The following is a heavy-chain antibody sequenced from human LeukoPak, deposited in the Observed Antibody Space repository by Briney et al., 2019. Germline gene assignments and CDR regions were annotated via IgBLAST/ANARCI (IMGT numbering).Heavy chain of an antibody. V-gene: IGHV3-23*01. J-gene: IGHJ5*02. CDR1: GFTFSDSW. Sequence: PGGSLRLSCAASGFTFSDSWMSWVRQAPGKGLEWVSAISGSSGSVFYADSVKGRFSISRDNSKNTLYLQMNSLRAEDTAVYYCAKDSSPRGYCSSTSCYTSWFDPWGQGTLVTVSS. CDR2: ISGSSGSV. CDR3: AKDSSPRGYCSSTSCYTSWFDP. D-gene: IGHD2-2*02.